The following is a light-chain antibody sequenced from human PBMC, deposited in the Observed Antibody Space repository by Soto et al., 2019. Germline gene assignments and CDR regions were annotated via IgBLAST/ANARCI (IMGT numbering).Light chain of an antibody. CDR3: QQYYDWPCT. V-gene: IGKV3-15*01. CDR2: GAS. CDR1: QSVGSN. Sequence: EKVMTQSPGSLSVSPGERAALSCRASQSVGSNLAWYQRKPGQAPRLLIYGASTRATGIPSRFSGSGSGTEFTLTISGLQSEDFAVYYCQQYYDWPCTFGQGTTVEIK. J-gene: IGKJ1*01.